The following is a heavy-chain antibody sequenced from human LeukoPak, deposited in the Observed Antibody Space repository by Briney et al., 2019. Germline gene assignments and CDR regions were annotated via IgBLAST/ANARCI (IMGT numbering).Heavy chain of an antibody. CDR3: AKGSTVTTVFDY. CDR1: GFTFSSYW. D-gene: IGHD4-17*01. CDR2: ISTSGSST. J-gene: IGHJ4*02. Sequence: GGSLRLSCAASGFTFSSYWMTWVRQAPGEGLEWVSSISTSGSSTYYADSVKGRFTISRDSSNNTLCLQMNSLRAEDTAVYFCAKGSTVTTVFDYWGQGTLVTVSS. V-gene: IGHV3-23*01.